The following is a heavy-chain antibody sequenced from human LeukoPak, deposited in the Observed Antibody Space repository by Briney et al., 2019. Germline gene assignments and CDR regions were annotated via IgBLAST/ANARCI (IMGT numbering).Heavy chain of an antibody. CDR2: INHSGST. Sequence: PSETLSLTCAVYGGSFSGYYWSWIRQPPGKGLEWIGEINHSGSTNYNPSLKSRVTISVDTSKNQFSLKLSSVTAADTAVYYCARGCLGGYSDSSGIDYWGQGTLVTVSS. CDR3: ARGCLGGYSDSSGIDY. J-gene: IGHJ4*02. V-gene: IGHV4-34*01. CDR1: GGSFSGYY. D-gene: IGHD3-22*01.